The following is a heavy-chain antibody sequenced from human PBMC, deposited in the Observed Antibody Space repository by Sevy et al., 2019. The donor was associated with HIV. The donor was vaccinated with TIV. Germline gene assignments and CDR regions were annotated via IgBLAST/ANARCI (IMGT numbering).Heavy chain of an antibody. J-gene: IGHJ6*03. CDR1: GFAFSDHY. V-gene: IGHV3-72*01. Sequence: GGSLRLSCAASGFAFSDHYVDWVRQAPGKGLEWVGRIRNRPNRYTTEYAASVEGRFTISRDDSRHSLYLQMNSLKTEDSAGDYCVRGPNCGVGGCQQISPYCLDVWGIGATVTVSS. CDR3: VRGPNCGVGGCQQISPYCLDV. D-gene: IGHD2-21*01. CDR2: IRNRPNRYTT.